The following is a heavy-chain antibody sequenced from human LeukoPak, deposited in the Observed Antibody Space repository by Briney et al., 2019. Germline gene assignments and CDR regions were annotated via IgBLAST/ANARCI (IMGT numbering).Heavy chain of an antibody. J-gene: IGHJ4*02. V-gene: IGHV3-21*06. Sequence: GGSLRLSCAASGFTFNVYTMNWIRQAPGKGLEWVSSISSTSRYIYYADSMKGRFTISRDNAKNSLYLEMNSLRAEDTALYYCARACSPPLTMAVQAPDYWGQGALVTVSS. CDR1: GFTFNVYT. CDR3: ARACSPPLTMAVQAPDY. CDR2: ISSTSRYI. D-gene: IGHD3-10*01.